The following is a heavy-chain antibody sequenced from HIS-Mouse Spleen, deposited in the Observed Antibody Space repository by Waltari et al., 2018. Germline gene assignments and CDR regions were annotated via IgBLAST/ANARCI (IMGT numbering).Heavy chain of an antibody. D-gene: IGHD3-3*01. J-gene: IGHJ3*02. Sequence: QVQLQQWGAGLLKPSETLSLTCAVYGGSFSGYYWSWIRQPPGKGLEWIGEIKHSGSTNYNPSLKSRVTISVDTSKNQFSLKLSSVTAADTAVYYCARGYDFWSGYYSAFDIWGQGTMVTVSS. CDR3: ARGYDFWSGYYSAFDI. CDR2: IKHSGST. CDR1: GGSFSGYY. V-gene: IGHV4-34*01.